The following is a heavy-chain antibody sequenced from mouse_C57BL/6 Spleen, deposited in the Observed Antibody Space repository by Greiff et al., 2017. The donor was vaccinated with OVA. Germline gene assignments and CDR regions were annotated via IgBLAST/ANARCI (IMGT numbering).Heavy chain of an antibody. D-gene: IGHD1-2*01. V-gene: IGHV1-26*01. CDR1: GYTFTDYY. CDR3: ARGRRPYYFDY. Sequence: VQLQQSGPELVKPGASVKISCKASGYTFTDYYMNWVKQSHGKSLEWIGDINPNNGGTSYNQKFKGKATLTVDKSSSTAYMELRSLTSEDSAVYYCARGRRPYYFDYWGQGTTLTVSS. J-gene: IGHJ2*01. CDR2: INPNNGGT.